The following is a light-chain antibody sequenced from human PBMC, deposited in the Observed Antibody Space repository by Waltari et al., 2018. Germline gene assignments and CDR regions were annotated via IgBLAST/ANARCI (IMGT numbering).Light chain of an antibody. V-gene: IGKV2-30*01. Sequence: DVALAQPPLPLPVTLGQPASISSRSSPSRVYTDGNTYLDWFQQRPGQSPRRLISYVSNRDSGVPDRFSGSGSGTDFTLEISRVEAEDVGVYYCMQSRLWPWTLGQGTTVEIK. CDR2: YVS. CDR1: PSRVYTDGNTY. J-gene: IGKJ1*01. CDR3: MQSRLWPWT.